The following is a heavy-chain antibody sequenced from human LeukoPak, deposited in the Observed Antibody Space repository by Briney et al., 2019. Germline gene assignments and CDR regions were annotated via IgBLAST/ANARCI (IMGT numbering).Heavy chain of an antibody. CDR1: TSSFSSYT. CDR2: ISSSGRYI. D-gene: IGHD5-24*01. CDR3: ARDINPDHPMMADVDPDY. V-gene: IGHV3-21*06. J-gene: IGHJ4*02. Sequence: AGGSLTLSCADSTSSFSSYTMYWVRQTPGGGLEWVSAISSSGRYIYYADSVKGRFTISRDNAKNLLLLQMDSLRVDDTAMYYCARDINPDHPMMADVDPDYWGQGTLVTVSS.